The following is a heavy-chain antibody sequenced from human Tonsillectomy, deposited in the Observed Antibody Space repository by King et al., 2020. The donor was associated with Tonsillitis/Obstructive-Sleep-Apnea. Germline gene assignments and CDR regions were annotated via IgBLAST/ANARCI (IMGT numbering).Heavy chain of an antibody. CDR1: GGTFSSYA. J-gene: IGHJ3*02. D-gene: IGHD3-9*01. V-gene: IGHV1-69*01. CDR2: IIPIFGTA. CDR3: ARVRLYYDILTGYYSFLDAFDI. Sequence: QLVQSGAEVKKPGSSVKVSCKASGGTFSSYAISWVRQAPGQGLEWMGGIIPIFGTANYAQKFQGRVTITADESTSTAYMELSSLRSEDTAVYYCARVRLYYDILTGYYSFLDAFDIWGQGTMVTVSS.